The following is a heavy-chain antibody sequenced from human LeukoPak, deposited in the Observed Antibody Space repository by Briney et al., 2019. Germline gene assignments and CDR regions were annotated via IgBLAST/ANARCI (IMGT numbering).Heavy chain of an antibody. CDR1: GFTFSSYS. Sequence: GGSLRLSCAASGFTFSSYSMNWVRQAPGKGLEWVSSISSRSSYIDYAGSLKGRFTISRDNSKNTLYLQMNSLRAEDTAVYYCAKDRGYDILTGYYSDYWGQGTLVTVSS. CDR3: AKDRGYDILTGYYSDY. V-gene: IGHV3-21*04. D-gene: IGHD3-9*01. J-gene: IGHJ4*02. CDR2: ISSRSSYI.